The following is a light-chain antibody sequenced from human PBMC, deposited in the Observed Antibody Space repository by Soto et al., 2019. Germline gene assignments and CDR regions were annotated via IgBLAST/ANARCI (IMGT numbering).Light chain of an antibody. CDR2: GVY. CDR1: QSVSSN. Sequence: IVMTQSPTILSVSPGERATLSCRASQSVSSNLAWYQQKPDQAPRLLIYGVYTRAPGITARFSGSGSGTDFTLTISSLEPEDFAVYYCQQRSNWPITFGPGTRLDIK. CDR3: QQRSNWPIT. J-gene: IGKJ5*01. V-gene: IGKV3-11*01.